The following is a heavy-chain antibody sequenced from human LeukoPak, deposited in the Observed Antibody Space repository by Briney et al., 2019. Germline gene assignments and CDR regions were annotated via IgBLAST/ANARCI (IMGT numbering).Heavy chain of an antibody. V-gene: IGHV4-61*05. CDR1: GVSISSSSYY. J-gene: IGHJ4*02. CDR2: IYYSGST. CDR3: ARVPNNYDILTGYYNTGGFDY. Sequence: SETLSLTCTVSGVSISSSSYYWGWIRQPPGKGLEWIGYIYYSGSTNYNPSLKSRVTISVDTSKNQFSLKLSSVTAADTAVYYCARVPNNYDILTGYYNTGGFDYWGQGTLVTVSS. D-gene: IGHD3-9*01.